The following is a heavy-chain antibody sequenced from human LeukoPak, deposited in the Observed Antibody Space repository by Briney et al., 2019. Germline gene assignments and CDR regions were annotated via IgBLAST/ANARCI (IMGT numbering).Heavy chain of an antibody. D-gene: IGHD3-16*01. V-gene: IGHV4-61*02. CDR2: IYTSGIT. Sequence: SETLSLTCTVSGGSISSGSYYWSWIRQPAGKGLEWIGRIYTSGITNYNPSLKSRVTISVDTSKNQFSLKLSSVTAADTAVYYCARTKGGITSPVDYWGQGTLVTVSS. J-gene: IGHJ4*02. CDR3: ARTKGGITSPVDY. CDR1: GGSISSGSYY.